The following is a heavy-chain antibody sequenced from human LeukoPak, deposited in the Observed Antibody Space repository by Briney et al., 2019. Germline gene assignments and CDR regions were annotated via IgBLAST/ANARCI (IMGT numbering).Heavy chain of an antibody. Sequence: SETLSLTCTVSGGSISSYYWSWIRQPPGKGLEWIGEINHSGSTNYNPSLKSRVTISVDTSKNQFSLKLSSVTAADTAVYYCARGGGAYYDFWSGQLSPIDYWGQGTLVTVSS. CDR2: INHSGST. V-gene: IGHV4-34*01. J-gene: IGHJ4*02. D-gene: IGHD3-3*01. CDR1: GGSISSYY. CDR3: ARGGGAYYDFWSGQLSPIDY.